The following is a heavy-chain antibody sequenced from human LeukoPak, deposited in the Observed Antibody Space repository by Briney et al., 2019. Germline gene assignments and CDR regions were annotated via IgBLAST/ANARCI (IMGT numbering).Heavy chain of an antibody. Sequence: PGGSLRLSCAASGSTFSSYGMSWVRQAPGKGLEWVSAISGSGGSTYYADSVKGRFTISRDNSQNTLYLQMNTLRAEDTAVYYCAKDYYYMDVWGKGTTVTVSS. CDR1: GSTFSSYG. V-gene: IGHV3-23*01. J-gene: IGHJ6*03. CDR2: ISGSGGST. CDR3: AKDYYYMDV.